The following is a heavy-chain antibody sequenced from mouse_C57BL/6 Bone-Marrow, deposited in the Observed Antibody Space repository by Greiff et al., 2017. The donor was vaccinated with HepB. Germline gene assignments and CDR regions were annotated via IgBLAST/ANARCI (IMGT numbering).Heavy chain of an antibody. CDR3: ARPITTVVAHWYFDV. CDR1: GYTFTSYT. CDR2: INPSSGYT. J-gene: IGHJ1*03. Sequence: VKLVESGAELARPGASVKMSCKASGYTFTSYTMHWVKQRPGQGLEWIGYINPSSGYTKYNQKFKDKATLTADKSSSTAYMQLSSLTSEDSAVYYCARPITTVVAHWYFDVWGTGTTVTVSS. V-gene: IGHV1-4*01. D-gene: IGHD1-1*01.